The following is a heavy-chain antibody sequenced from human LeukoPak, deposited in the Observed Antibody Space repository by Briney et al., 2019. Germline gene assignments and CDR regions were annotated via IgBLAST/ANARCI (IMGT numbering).Heavy chain of an antibody. D-gene: IGHD3-22*01. Sequence: GGSLRLSCAASGFTFSRNGMTWVRQAPGKGLEWVSAISGSGGNTYYADSVKGRFTISRDNSKNTLYLQMNSLRAEDTAVYYCAKVFPLVSSDYYQGRGGYYFDNWGQGTLVTVSS. CDR2: ISGSGGNT. V-gene: IGHV3-23*01. CDR3: AKVFPLVSSDYYQGRGGYYFDN. CDR1: GFTFSRNG. J-gene: IGHJ4*02.